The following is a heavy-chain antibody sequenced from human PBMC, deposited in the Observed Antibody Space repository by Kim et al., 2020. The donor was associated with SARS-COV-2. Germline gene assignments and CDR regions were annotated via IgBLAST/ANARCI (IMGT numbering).Heavy chain of an antibody. J-gene: IGHJ4*02. V-gene: IGHV4-39*01. CDR2: IYYSGNT. CDR3: ATYVTATANFDY. Sequence: SETLSLTCTVSGFSITSTRYYWGWIRQPPGKGLEWIGHIYYSGNTYYNPSLKRRVTISVDTSKNQFSLNLSSVTAADTAVYYCATYVTATANFDYGGRGTLVTVSS. D-gene: IGHD5-18*01. CDR1: GFSITSTRYY.